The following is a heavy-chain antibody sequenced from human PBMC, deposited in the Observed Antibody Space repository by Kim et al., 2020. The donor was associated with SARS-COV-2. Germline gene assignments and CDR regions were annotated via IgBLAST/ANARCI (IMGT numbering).Heavy chain of an antibody. CDR3: LHRALLQ. CDR1: GISFSNYA. V-gene: IGHV3-23*01. J-gene: IGHJ4*02. Sequence: GGSLRLSCAASGISFSNYAMSWVRQAPGKGLEWVSAISGSRGSTFYADSVKGRFTISRDNSKNTLYLQMSSLRVDDTALHYCLHRALLQWGQGTLVAVSS. CDR2: ISGSRGST.